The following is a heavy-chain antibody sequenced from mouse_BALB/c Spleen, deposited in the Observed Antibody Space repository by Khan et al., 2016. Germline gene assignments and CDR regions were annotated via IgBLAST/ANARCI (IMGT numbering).Heavy chain of an antibody. CDR3: ARYGNYAMDY. J-gene: IGHJ4*01. CDR2: ILPGSGST. D-gene: IGHD2-1*01. V-gene: IGHV1-9*01. Sequence: QVQLKQSGAELMKPGASVKISCKATGNIFSSYWIEWVKQRPGHGLEWIGEILPGSGSTNYNEKFKGKATFTAETSSNTGYMQLSSLTSEDSAVYYCARYGNYAMDYWGQGTSVTVSS. CDR1: GNIFSSYW.